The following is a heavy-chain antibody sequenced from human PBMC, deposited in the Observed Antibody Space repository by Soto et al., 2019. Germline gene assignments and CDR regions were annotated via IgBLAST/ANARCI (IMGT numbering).Heavy chain of an antibody. CDR1: GDSVSSNSAA. D-gene: IGHD6-19*01. Sequence: SQTLSLTCAISGDSVSSNSAAWNWIRQSPSRGLEWLGRTYYRSKWYNDYAVSVKSRITINPDTSKNQFSLQLNSVTPEDTAVYYCAKGEPISIGWNWFDPWGQGTLVTVSS. V-gene: IGHV6-1*01. CDR3: AKGEPISIGWNWFDP. CDR2: TYYRSKWYN. J-gene: IGHJ5*02.